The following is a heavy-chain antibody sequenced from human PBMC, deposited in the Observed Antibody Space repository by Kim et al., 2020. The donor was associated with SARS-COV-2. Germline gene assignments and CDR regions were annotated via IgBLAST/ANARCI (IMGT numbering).Heavy chain of an antibody. V-gene: IGHV3-74*01. D-gene: IGHD3-16*01. Sequence: GGSLRLSCAASGFTFSNYWMHGVRQAPGKGPVWVSLIQSDGSSTSYADSVKGRFTISRDNAKNTLYLQMNSLRAEDTAVYYCATKMGGGGGQGTLVTVSS. CDR2: IQSDGSST. J-gene: IGHJ4*02. CDR3: ATKMGGG. CDR1: GFTFSNYW.